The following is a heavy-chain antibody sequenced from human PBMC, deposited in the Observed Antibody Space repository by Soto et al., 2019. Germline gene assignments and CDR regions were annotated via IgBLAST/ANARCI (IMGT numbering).Heavy chain of an antibody. Sequence: EVQLLESGGGLVQPGGSLRLSCAASGFSFSNYAMSWVRQAPGKGLEWVSAISGSGGTTFYADSGKDRFTISRDISKNTLYLQMNSLSAADTAVYYCAKDGGLESAPHWGQGTLVTVSS. CDR2: ISGSGGTT. D-gene: IGHD3-16*01. J-gene: IGHJ1*01. CDR3: AKDGGLESAPH. V-gene: IGHV3-23*01. CDR1: GFSFSNYA.